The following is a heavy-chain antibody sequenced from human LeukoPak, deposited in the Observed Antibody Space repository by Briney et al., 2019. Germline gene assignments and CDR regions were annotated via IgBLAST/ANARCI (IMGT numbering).Heavy chain of an antibody. D-gene: IGHD1-1*01. V-gene: IGHV3-23*01. CDR2: ISGSGGST. CDR1: GFTFSSYA. Sequence: PGRSLRLSCAASGFTFSSYAMSWVRQAPGKGLEWVSAISGSGGSTYYADSVKGRFTISRDNSKNTLYLQMNSLRAEDTAVYYCAKYKVPGYYYGMDVWGQGTTVTVSS. CDR3: AKYKVPGYYYGMDV. J-gene: IGHJ6*02.